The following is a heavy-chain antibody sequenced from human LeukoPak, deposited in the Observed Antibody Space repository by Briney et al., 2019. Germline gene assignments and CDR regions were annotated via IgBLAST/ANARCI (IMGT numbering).Heavy chain of an antibody. D-gene: IGHD3-22*01. CDR2: ISYSGST. J-gene: IGHJ4*02. CDR3: AREGYYFDY. V-gene: IGHV4-59*01. CDR1: GGSINSFH. Sequence: SETLSLTCTVSGGSINSFHWSWIRQPPGKGLEWIGYISYSGSTKYNPSLKSRVTISVDMSKNQFSLKLNSVTAADTAVYYCAREGYYFDYWGQGSLVTVSS.